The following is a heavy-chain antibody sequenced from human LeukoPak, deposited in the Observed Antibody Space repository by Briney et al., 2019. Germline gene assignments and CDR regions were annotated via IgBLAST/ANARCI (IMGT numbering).Heavy chain of an antibody. Sequence: SETLSLTCAVYGGSFSGYYWSWIRQPPGKGLEWIGEINHSGSTNYNPSLKSRVTISVDTSKNQFSLQLNSVTPEDTAVYYCARESIAVAGPQIDYWGQGTLVTVSS. J-gene: IGHJ4*02. D-gene: IGHD6-19*01. V-gene: IGHV4-34*01. CDR2: INHSGST. CDR3: ARESIAVAGPQIDY. CDR1: GGSFSGYY.